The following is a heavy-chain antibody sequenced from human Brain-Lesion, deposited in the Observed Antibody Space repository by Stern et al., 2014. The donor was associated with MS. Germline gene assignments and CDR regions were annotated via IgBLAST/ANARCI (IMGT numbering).Heavy chain of an antibody. CDR2: IFNSGST. V-gene: IGHV4-61*02. J-gene: IGHJ6*02. CDR3: ARGRVVPGFQYYATDV. D-gene: IGHD2-2*01. CDR1: GGSISSGGYY. Sequence: QVQLVESGPGLVKPSQTLSLSCTVSGGSISSGGYYWSWIRQPAGKGLEWIGRIFNSGSTSYNPSLQSRVPISKDTPKNHFSLRLNPRTAADTAVYYCARGRVVPGFQYYATDVWGQGTTVIVSS.